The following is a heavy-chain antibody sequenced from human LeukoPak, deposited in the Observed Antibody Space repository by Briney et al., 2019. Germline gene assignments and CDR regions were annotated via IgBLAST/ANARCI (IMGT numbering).Heavy chain of an antibody. J-gene: IGHJ6*02. Sequence: ASVKVSCKASGYTFTSYGISWVRQAPGQGLEWMGWISAYNGNTNYARKLQGRVTMTTDTSTSTAYMELRSLRSDDTAVYYCARVKGGRLLRFLEWSTNYYYYGMDVWGQGTTVTVSS. CDR3: ARVKGGRLLRFLEWSTNYYYYGMDV. V-gene: IGHV1-18*01. CDR2: ISAYNGNT. CDR1: GYTFTSYG. D-gene: IGHD3-3*01.